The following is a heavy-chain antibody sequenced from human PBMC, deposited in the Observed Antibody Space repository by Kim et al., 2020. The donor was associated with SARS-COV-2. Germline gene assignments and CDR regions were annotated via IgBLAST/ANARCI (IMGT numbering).Heavy chain of an antibody. CDR2: ISSSSSYT. CDR3: ARDIVVVPAAMSPRLNYYYYYGMDV. Sequence: GGSLRLSCAASGFTFSDYYMSWIRQAPGKGLEWVSYISSSSSYTNYADSVKGRFTISRDNAKNSLYLQMNSLRAEDTAVYYCARDIVVVPAAMSPRLNYYYYYGMDVWGQGTTVTVSS. V-gene: IGHV3-11*06. CDR1: GFTFSDYY. J-gene: IGHJ6*02. D-gene: IGHD2-2*01.